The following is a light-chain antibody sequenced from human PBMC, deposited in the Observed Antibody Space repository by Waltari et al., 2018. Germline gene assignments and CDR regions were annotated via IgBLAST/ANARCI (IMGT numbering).Light chain of an antibody. CDR1: TPNIGRHT. CDR3: AAWDDSLNGWV. J-gene: IGLJ3*02. CDR2: SNN. V-gene: IGLV1-44*01. Sequence: QSVLTQPPSASGTPGQRVPISCSGSTPNIGRHTVNWYQQLPGTAPKLLIFSNNQRPSGVPDRFSGSKSGTSASLAISGLQSEDEADYYCAAWDDSLNGWVFGGGTKLTVL.